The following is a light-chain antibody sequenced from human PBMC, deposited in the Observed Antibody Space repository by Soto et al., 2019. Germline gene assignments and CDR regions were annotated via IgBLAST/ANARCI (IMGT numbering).Light chain of an antibody. J-gene: IGKJ4*01. Sequence: EIVLTQSPGTLSLSPGERATLSCRASQSFRSSYLAWYQQRPGQAPRLLIYAASRRATGIPDRFSGSGSGTEFTLTISRLEPEDYAVYYCQQYGSSPGFTFGGGTNVEIK. V-gene: IGKV3-20*01. CDR2: AAS. CDR3: QQYGSSPGFT. CDR1: QSFRSSY.